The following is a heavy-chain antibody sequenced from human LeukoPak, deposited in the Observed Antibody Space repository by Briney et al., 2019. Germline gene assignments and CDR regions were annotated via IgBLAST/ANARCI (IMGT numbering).Heavy chain of an antibody. D-gene: IGHD5-18*01. J-gene: IGHJ4*02. V-gene: IGHV1-69*13. Sequence: SVKVSCKASGGTFSSYAISWVRQAPGQGLEWMGGIIPIFGTANYAQKFQGRVTITADESTSTAYMELSSLRSEDTAVYYCAREGPAMVKGDYFDYWGQGTLVTVSS. CDR2: IIPIFGTA. CDR1: GGTFSSYA. CDR3: AREGPAMVKGDYFDY.